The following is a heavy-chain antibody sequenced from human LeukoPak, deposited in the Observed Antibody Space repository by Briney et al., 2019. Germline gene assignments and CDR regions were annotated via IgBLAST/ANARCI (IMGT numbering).Heavy chain of an antibody. CDR3: AKDGLGYYYGSGSYLPFDY. J-gene: IGHJ4*02. D-gene: IGHD3-10*01. Sequence: PGGSLRLSCVASGFTFSSYAMSWVRQAPGKGLEWVSAISGSGGSTYYADSVKGRFTISRDNSKNTLYLQMNSLRAEDTAVYYCAKDGLGYYYGSGSYLPFDYWGQGTLVTVSS. CDR2: ISGSGGST. V-gene: IGHV3-23*01. CDR1: GFTFSSYA.